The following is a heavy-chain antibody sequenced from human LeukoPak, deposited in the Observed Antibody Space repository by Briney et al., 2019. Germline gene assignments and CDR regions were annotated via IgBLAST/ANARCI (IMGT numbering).Heavy chain of an antibody. CDR3: AHSRYYDFWSGSLFDY. J-gene: IGHJ4*02. CDR1: GFSLSTSGVG. V-gene: IGHV2-5*01. D-gene: IGHD3-3*01. CDR2: IYWNDDK. Sequence: SGPTLVNPTQTLTLTCTFSGFSLSTSGVGVGWIRQPPGKALEWLALIYWNDDKRYSPSLKSRLTITKDTSKNQVVLTMTSMDPVDTATYYCAHSRYYDFWSGSLFDYWGQGTLVTVSS.